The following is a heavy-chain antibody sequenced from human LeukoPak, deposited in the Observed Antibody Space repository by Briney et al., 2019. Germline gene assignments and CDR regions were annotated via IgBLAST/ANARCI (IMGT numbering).Heavy chain of an antibody. CDR3: ARVAKERVGGVYYFDY. CDR1: GFTFSDYY. Sequence: GGSLRLSCAASGFTFSDYYMHWVRQATGKGLEWVSAIGTAGDTYYTGSVKGRFTISRENAKNSLYLQMNSLRAGDTAVYYCARVAKERVGGVYYFDYWGQGTLVTVSS. CDR2: IGTAGDT. V-gene: IGHV3-13*01. D-gene: IGHD1-1*01. J-gene: IGHJ4*02.